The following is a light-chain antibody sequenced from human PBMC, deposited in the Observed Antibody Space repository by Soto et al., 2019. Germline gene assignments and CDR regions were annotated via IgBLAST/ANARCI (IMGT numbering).Light chain of an antibody. CDR1: SSDVGSYNL. CDR2: EGS. V-gene: IGLV2-23*03. J-gene: IGLJ2*01. CDR3: CSYAGSSTFVV. Sequence: QSVLTQPASVSGSPGQSITISCTGTSSDVGSYNLVSWYQQHPGKAPKLMIYEGSKRPSGVSIRFSGSKSGNTASLTISGVQAEDEADYYCCSYAGSSTFVVFGGGTKLTVL.